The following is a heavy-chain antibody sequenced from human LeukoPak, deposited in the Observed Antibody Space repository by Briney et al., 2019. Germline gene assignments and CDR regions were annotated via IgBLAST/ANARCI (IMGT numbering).Heavy chain of an antibody. J-gene: IGHJ3*02. CDR3: AKGLGTYGGAYDI. CDR1: GFTFSSYA. Sequence: PGGSLRLSCAASGFTFSSYAMTWVRQAPGQGLEWVSEIRGLGGSTFYADSVKGRFTLSRDDSDYTLYLQMNRLRAEGTAVYYCAKGLGTYGGAYDIWGQGTMVTVSS. V-gene: IGHV3-23*01. D-gene: IGHD1-26*01. CDR2: IRGLGGST.